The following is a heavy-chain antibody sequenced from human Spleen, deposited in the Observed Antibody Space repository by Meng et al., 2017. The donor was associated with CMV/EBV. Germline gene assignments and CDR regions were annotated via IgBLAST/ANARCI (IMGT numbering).Heavy chain of an antibody. Sequence: GESLKISCVASGFTFSGYEMNWVRQAPGKGLEWISYISTSGNTIEYADSVRGRFTISRDNAKNSLYLQMDSLRAEDTAVYYCARTLHFRYYFDYWGQGTLVTVSS. V-gene: IGHV3-48*03. CDR2: ISTSGNTI. CDR1: GFTFSGYE. D-gene: IGHD3-3*02. J-gene: IGHJ4*02. CDR3: ARTLHFRYYFDY.